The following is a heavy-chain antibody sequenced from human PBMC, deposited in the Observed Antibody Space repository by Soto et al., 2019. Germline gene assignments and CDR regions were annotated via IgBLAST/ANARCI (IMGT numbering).Heavy chain of an antibody. V-gene: IGHV1-8*01. Sequence: QVPLVQSGAEVKKPGASVKVSCKASGYTFTSYDINWVRQATGQGLEWMGWMNPNSGNTGYAQKFQGRVTMTRNTSISTAYMELSSLRSEDTAVYYCARGDSSSGGYYFDYWGQGTLVTVSS. J-gene: IGHJ4*02. CDR1: GYTFTSYD. CDR3: ARGDSSSGGYYFDY. CDR2: MNPNSGNT. D-gene: IGHD6-6*01.